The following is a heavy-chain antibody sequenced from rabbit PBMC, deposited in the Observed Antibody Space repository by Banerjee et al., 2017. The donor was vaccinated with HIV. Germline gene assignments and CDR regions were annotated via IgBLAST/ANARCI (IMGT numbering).Heavy chain of an antibody. CDR1: GFSFSNSYW. Sequence: QEQLEESGGDLVKPEGSLTLTCTASGFSFSNSYWICWVRQAPGKGLEWIACIDGGSSGSTYYASWAKGRFTISKTSSTTVTLQMTSLTAADTATYFCARDLGYAGRSYPYYFNLWGQGTLVTVS. D-gene: IGHD8-1*01. CDR3: ARDLGYAGRSYPYYFNL. J-gene: IGHJ4*01. CDR2: IDGGSSGST. V-gene: IGHV1S45*01.